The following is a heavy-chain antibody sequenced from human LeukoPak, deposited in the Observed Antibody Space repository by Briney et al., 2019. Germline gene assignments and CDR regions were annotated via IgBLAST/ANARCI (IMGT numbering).Heavy chain of an antibody. CDR2: ISAYNGNT. Sequence: ASVKVSCKASGYTFTSYGISWVRQAPGQGLEWMGWISAYNGNTNYAQKLQGRVTMTTDTPTSTAYMELRSLRSDDTAVYYCAREALPWFGELLGFDYWGQGTLVTVSS. CDR1: GYTFTSYG. D-gene: IGHD3-10*01. V-gene: IGHV1-18*01. J-gene: IGHJ4*02. CDR3: AREALPWFGELLGFDY.